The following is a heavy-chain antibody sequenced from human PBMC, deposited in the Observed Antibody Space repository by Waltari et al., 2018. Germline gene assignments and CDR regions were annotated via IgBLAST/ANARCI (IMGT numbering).Heavy chain of an antibody. CDR3: AMEGKTYYSQQPYYFDY. V-gene: IGHV1-69*01. CDR2: ITPMFGAA. CDR1: GGTFSINA. Sequence: QVQLVQSGAEVKKPGSPVKVSCKASGGTFSINAISGVRQAPGQGLEWRGGITPMFGAADYAQNFQGRVTITADESTSTAYMELSSLRSEDTAVYYCAMEGKTYYSQQPYYFDYWGQGTLVTVSS. J-gene: IGHJ4*02. D-gene: IGHD3-10*01.